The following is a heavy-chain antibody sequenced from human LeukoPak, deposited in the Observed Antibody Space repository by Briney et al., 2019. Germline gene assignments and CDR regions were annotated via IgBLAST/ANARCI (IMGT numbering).Heavy chain of an antibody. Sequence: SETLSLTCAVYGGSFSGYYWSWIRQPPGKGLEWIGEINHSGSTNYNPSLKSRVTISVDTSKNQFSLKLSSVTAADTAVYYCASSITMVRGVKENWFDPWGQGTPVTVSS. D-gene: IGHD3-10*01. CDR2: INHSGST. J-gene: IGHJ5*02. CDR3: ASSITMVRGVKENWFDP. CDR1: GGSFSGYY. V-gene: IGHV4-34*01.